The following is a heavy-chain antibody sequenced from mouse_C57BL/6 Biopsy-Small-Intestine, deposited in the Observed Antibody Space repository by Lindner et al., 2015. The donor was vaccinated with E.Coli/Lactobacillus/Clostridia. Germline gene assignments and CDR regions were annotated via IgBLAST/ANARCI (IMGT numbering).Heavy chain of an antibody. V-gene: IGHV1-82*01. J-gene: IGHJ2*01. CDR3: ARSYDYYFDY. Sequence: LQESGPELVKPGASVEISCKASGYAFSSSWMNWVKQRPGKGLEWIGRIYPGDGDTNYNGKFKGKATLTADKSSSTAYMQLSSLTSEDSAVYFCARSYDYYFDYWGQGTTLTVSS. CDR2: IYPGDGDT. D-gene: IGHD2-4*01. CDR1: GYAFSSSW.